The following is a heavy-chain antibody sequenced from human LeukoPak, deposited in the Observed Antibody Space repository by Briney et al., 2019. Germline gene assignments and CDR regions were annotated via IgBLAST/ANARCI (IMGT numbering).Heavy chain of an antibody. CDR2: ISGSSSST. D-gene: IGHD1-26*01. CDR1: GFTFSSYA. Sequence: GGSLRLSCAASGFTFSSYAMSWVRQAPGKGLEWVSGISGSSSSTNYADSVKGRFSISRDNSKNTLYLRMNSLRAEDTAVYYCAKDSMGAAGGNYFDPWGQGALVTVSS. V-gene: IGHV3-23*01. J-gene: IGHJ4*02. CDR3: AKDSMGAAGGNYFDP.